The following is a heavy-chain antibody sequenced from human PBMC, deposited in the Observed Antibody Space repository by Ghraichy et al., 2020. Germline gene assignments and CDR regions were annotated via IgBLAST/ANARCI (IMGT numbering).Heavy chain of an antibody. D-gene: IGHD1-1*01. J-gene: IGHJ6*02. CDR1: GYTFTSYY. CDR3: ASDPNPGLEPYYYYGMDV. Sequence: ASVKVSCKASGYTFTSYYMHWVRQAPGQGLEWMGIINPSGGSTSYAQKFQGRVTMTRDTSTSTVYMELSSLRSEDTAVYYCASDPNPGLEPYYYYGMDVWGQGTTVTVSS. V-gene: IGHV1-46*01. CDR2: INPSGGST.